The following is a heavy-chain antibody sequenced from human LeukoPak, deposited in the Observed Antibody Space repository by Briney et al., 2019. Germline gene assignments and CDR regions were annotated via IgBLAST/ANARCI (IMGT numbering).Heavy chain of an antibody. Sequence: GESLKISCKGSGYRFTSYWVAWVRQLPGKGLEWMGIIYPGDSDTRYSPSFEGQVTISADTSISTPYLQWSSLKASDSATYYCARHPYSSSSGDYWGQGTLVTVSS. CDR1: GYRFTSYW. D-gene: IGHD1-26*01. J-gene: IGHJ4*02. V-gene: IGHV5-51*01. CDR2: IYPGDSDT. CDR3: ARHPYSSSSGDY.